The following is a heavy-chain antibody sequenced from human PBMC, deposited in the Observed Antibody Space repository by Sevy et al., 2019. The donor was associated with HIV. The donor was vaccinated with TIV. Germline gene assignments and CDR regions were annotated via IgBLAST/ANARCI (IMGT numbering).Heavy chain of an antibody. D-gene: IGHD3-10*01. CDR2: IYHSGGT. V-gene: IGHV4-59*01. Sequence: SETLSLTCTVSDDSMNGNYWSWIRQPPGKGLEWIGYIYHSGGTNYNASLKSRLTISIDTSKNQFVLNLMSVTAADAAVYFCARDRGSYFDYWGQGILVTVSS. CDR3: ARDRGSYFDY. CDR1: DDSMNGNY. J-gene: IGHJ4*02.